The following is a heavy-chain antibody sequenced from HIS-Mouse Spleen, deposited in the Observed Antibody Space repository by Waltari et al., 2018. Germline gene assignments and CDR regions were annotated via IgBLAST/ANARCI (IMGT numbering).Heavy chain of an antibody. Sequence: QLQLQESGPGLVKPSETLSLTCTVPGCSISSSSYSWGWIRQPPGKGLEWIGSIYYSGSTYYNPSLKSRVTISVDTSKNQFSLKLSSVTAADTAVYYCARRRGWFDYWGQGTLVTVSS. CDR1: GCSISSSSYS. CDR2: IYYSGST. V-gene: IGHV4-39*01. J-gene: IGHJ4*02. D-gene: IGHD6-19*01. CDR3: ARRRGWFDY.